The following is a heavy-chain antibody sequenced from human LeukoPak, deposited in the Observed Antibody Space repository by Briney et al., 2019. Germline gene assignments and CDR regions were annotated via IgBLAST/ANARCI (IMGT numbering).Heavy chain of an antibody. CDR3: ARATYYYDSSGYYVGAFDI. CDR2: INHSVST. D-gene: IGHD3-22*01. J-gene: IGHJ3*02. V-gene: IGHV4-34*01. Sequence: PSETLSLTCAVYGGSFSGYYWSWIRQPPGKGMEWIGEINHSVSTNYNPSLKGRVTISVDTSKNQFSPKLSSVTAADTAVYYCARATYYYDSSGYYVGAFDIWGQGTMVTVSS. CDR1: GGSFSGYY.